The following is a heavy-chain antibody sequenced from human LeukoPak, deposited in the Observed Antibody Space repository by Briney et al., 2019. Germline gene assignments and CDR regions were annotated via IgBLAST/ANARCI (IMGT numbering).Heavy chain of an antibody. CDR3: ARAIGVSGYIDY. V-gene: IGHV5-51*01. J-gene: IGHJ4*02. Sequence: PGESLQISCKGSGNSFTNYWIGWVRQLPGKGLEWMGIIYPGDSDTRYSPSFQGQVTISADKSITTAYLRWSSLRASDTAIYYCARAIGVSGYIDYWGQGTLVTVSS. CDR2: IYPGDSDT. D-gene: IGHD2-15*01. CDR1: GNSFTNYW.